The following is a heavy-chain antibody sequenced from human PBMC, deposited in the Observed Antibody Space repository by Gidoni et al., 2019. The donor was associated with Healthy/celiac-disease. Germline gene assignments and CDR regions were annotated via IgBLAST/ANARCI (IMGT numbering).Heavy chain of an antibody. J-gene: IGHJ4*02. CDR1: GGSISSSNW. V-gene: IGHV4-4*02. CDR3: ARAGPMTTVEGTSINEVYYFDH. Sequence: QVQLQESGPGLVKPSGTLSLTCAVSGGSISSSNWWSWVRQPPGKGLEWIGEIYHSGSTNYNPSLKSRVTISVDKSKNQFSLKLSSVTAADTAVYYCARAGPMTTVEGTSINEVYYFDHWGQGTLVTVSS. D-gene: IGHD4-17*01. CDR2: IYHSGST.